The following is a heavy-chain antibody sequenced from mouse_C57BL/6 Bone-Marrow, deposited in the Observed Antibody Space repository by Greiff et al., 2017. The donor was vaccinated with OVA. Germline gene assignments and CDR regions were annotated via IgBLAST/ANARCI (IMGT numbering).Heavy chain of an antibody. CDR3: TTRGTGTNY. D-gene: IGHD4-1*01. V-gene: IGHV14-4*01. J-gene: IGHJ2*01. CDR1: GFNIKDDY. CDR2: IDPENGDT. Sequence: EVKLMESGAELVRPGASVKLSCTASGFNIKDDYMHWVKQRPEQGLEWIGWIDPENGDTEYASKFQGKATITADTSSNTAYLQLSSLTSEDTAVYYCTTRGTGTNYWGQGTTLTVSS.